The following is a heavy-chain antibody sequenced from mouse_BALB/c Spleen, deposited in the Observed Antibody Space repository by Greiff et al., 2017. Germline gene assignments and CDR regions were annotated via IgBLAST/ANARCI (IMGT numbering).Heavy chain of an antibody. J-gene: IGHJ2*01. CDR2: IKPNYDST. V-gene: IGHV1-18*01. Sequence: VQLQQFGAELVKPGASVKISAKPSGYPFPDNNRDWVKQGHGRSLEWMGDIKPNYDSTSYNQKFKGKATLTVDKSSSTAYMELRSLTSEDTAVYYCARSITTGFDYWGQGTTLTVSS. CDR3: ARSITTGFDY. CDR1: GYPFPDNN. D-gene: IGHD1-1*01.